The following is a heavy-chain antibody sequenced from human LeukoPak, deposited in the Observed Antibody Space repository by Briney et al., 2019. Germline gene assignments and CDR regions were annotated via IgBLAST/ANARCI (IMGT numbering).Heavy chain of an antibody. CDR1: GYSISSGYY. V-gene: IGHV4-38-2*02. CDR3: ARLAHYGGNDY. CDR2: IYHSGST. Sequence: SETLSLTXTVSGYSISSGYYWGWIRQPPGKGLERIGSIYHSGSTYYNPSLKSRVTISVDTSKNQFSLKLSSVSAADMAVYYCARLAHYGGNDYWGQGTLVTVSS. D-gene: IGHD4-23*01. J-gene: IGHJ4*02.